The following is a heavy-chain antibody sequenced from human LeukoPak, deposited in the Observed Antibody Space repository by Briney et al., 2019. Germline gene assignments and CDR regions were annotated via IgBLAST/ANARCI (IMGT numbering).Heavy chain of an antibody. CDR3: ARPYYYDSRIDP. Sequence: PSQTLSLTSIVSGVSISSGDYYWSWIRHPPGKGLEWIGYMYYSGSTYYNPSLKSRLTISLDTSKNQFSLKLSSVTAADTAVYYCARPYYYDSRIDPWGQGTLVTVSS. V-gene: IGHV4-30-4*01. D-gene: IGHD3-22*01. CDR1: GVSISSGDYY. CDR2: MYYSGST. J-gene: IGHJ5*02.